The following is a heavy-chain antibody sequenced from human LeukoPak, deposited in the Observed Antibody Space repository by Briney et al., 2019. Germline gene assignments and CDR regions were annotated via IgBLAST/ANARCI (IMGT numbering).Heavy chain of an antibody. V-gene: IGHV4-34*01. CDR3: ARSSGDYGNNWFDP. CDR1: GGSFSGYY. Sequence: SGTLSLTCAVYGGSFSGYYWSWIRQPPGKGLEWIGEINHSGSTNYNPSLKSRVTISVDTSKNQFSLKLSSVTAADTAVYYCARSSGDYGNNWFDPWGQGTLVTVSS. CDR2: INHSGST. D-gene: IGHD3-10*01. J-gene: IGHJ5*02.